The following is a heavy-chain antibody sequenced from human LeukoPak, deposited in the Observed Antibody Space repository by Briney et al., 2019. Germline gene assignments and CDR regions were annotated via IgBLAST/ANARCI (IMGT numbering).Heavy chain of an antibody. Sequence: ASVKVSCKASGYTFTGYYKHWVRQAPGQGLEWMGWINPNSGDTNYAQKFQGRVTVTRDTSISTAYMELSRLRSDDTAVYYCARVGSSGWYVHPTLDYWGQGTLLTVSS. CDR1: GYTFTGYY. CDR3: ARVGSSGWYVHPTLDY. V-gene: IGHV1-2*02. D-gene: IGHD6-19*01. J-gene: IGHJ4*02. CDR2: INPNSGDT.